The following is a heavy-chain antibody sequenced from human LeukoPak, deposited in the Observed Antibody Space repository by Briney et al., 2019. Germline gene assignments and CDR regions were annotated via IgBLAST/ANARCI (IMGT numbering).Heavy chain of an antibody. Sequence: GGSLRLSCAASGFTFSSYAMHWVRQAPGKGLEWVAVISYDGSNKYYADSVKGRFTISRDNSKNTLYLQMNSLRAEDTAVYYCARDLEDIVVVPAADDYWGQGTLVTVSS. V-gene: IGHV3-30-3*01. D-gene: IGHD2-2*01. CDR1: GFTFSSYA. CDR2: ISYDGSNK. CDR3: ARDLEDIVVVPAADDY. J-gene: IGHJ4*02.